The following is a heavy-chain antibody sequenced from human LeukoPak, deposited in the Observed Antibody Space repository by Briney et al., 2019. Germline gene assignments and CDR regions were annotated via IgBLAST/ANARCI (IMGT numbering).Heavy chain of an antibody. Sequence: SETLSLTCAVYGGSFSGYYWSWIRQPPGKGVEWIGEINHSGSTNYNPSLKSRVTISVDTSKNQFSLKLSSVTAADTAVYYCARKNYGYYYYMDVWGKGTTVTVSS. CDR2: INHSGST. J-gene: IGHJ6*03. V-gene: IGHV4-34*01. CDR1: GGSFSGYY. CDR3: ARKNYGYYYYMDV. D-gene: IGHD4-17*01.